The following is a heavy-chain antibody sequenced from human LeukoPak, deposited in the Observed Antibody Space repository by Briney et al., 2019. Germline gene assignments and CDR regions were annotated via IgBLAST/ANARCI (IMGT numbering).Heavy chain of an antibody. V-gene: IGHV1-2*02. CDR3: ARDPGSNWFDP. J-gene: IGHJ5*02. CDR1: GYTFTGYY. Sequence: ASVKVSCKASGYTFTGYYIHWVRQAPRQGLEWMGWINPNSGGTNYAQKFQGRVTMTRDTSISTAYMELSSLISDDTAVYYCARDPGSNWFDPWGQGTLVTVSS. D-gene: IGHD3-10*01. CDR2: INPNSGGT.